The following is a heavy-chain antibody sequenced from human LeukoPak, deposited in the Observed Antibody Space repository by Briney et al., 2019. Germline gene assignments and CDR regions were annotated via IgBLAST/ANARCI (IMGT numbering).Heavy chain of an antibody. V-gene: IGHV3-33*01. CDR1: GFTFSSYV. Sequence: GGSLRLSCAASGFTFSSYVMHWVRQAPGKGLEWVADIWYDGSNKYYADSVKGRFTISRDNSKNTLLLQMYSLRAEDTAVYYCARDLLDYHYHTSGLAFWGQGTLVTVSS. D-gene: IGHD3-22*01. CDR2: IWYDGSNK. J-gene: IGHJ4*02. CDR3: ARDLLDYHYHTSGLAF.